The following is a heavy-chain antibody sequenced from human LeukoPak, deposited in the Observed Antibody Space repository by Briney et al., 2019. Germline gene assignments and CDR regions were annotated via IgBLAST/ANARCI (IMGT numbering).Heavy chain of an antibody. Sequence: SETLSLTCTVPGGSISSSSYYWAWIRQPPGKGLEWIGSIYYSGTTFYNPSLKSRVTISVDTSKNQFSLRLSSVTAADTAVFYCVRDRGNHVTDYWGQGTLV. CDR2: IYYSGTT. J-gene: IGHJ4*02. CDR3: VRDRGNHVTDY. CDR1: GGSISSSSYY. D-gene: IGHD1-14*01. V-gene: IGHV4-39*07.